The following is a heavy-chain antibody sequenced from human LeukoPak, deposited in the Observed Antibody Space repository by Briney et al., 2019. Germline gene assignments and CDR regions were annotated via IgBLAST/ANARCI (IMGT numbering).Heavy chain of an antibody. D-gene: IGHD6-13*01. V-gene: IGHV4-34*01. CDR2: INHSGST. CDR1: GGSFSGYY. CDR3: ARAPSSSWYGSPYYFDY. Sequence: SETLSLTCAVYGGSFSGYYWSWIRRPPGKGLEWIGEINHSGSTNYNPSLKSRVTISVDTSKNQFSLKLSSVTAADTAVYYCARAPSSSWYGSPYYFDYWGQGTLVTVSS. J-gene: IGHJ4*02.